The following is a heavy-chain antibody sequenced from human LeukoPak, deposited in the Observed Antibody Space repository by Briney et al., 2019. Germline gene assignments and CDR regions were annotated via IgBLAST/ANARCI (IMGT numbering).Heavy chain of an antibody. CDR2: ISTYNGDT. CDR1: GYTFTSHG. V-gene: IGHV1-18*01. CDR3: ARDPSNTSGYYAYLDY. D-gene: IGHD3-3*01. J-gene: IGHJ4*02. Sequence: VASVKVSCEASGYTFTSHGISWVRQAPGQGLEWMGWISTYNGDTKYAQKTQGRVTMTTDASTSTAYMELRSLRSDDTAVYYCARDPSNTSGYYAYLDYWGQGTLVTVSS.